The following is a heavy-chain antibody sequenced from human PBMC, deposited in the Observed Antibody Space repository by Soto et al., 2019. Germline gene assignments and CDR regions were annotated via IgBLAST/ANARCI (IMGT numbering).Heavy chain of an antibody. D-gene: IGHD2-21*02. J-gene: IGHJ6*02. CDR2: INPSGGST. Sequence: ASVKVSCKASGYTFTSYYMHWVRQAPGQGLEWMGIINPSGGSTSYAQKFQGRVTMARDTSTSTVYMELSSLRSEDTAVYYCARDHIVVVTATRDYYYYYGMDVWGQGTTVTVSS. V-gene: IGHV1-46*01. CDR3: ARDHIVVVTATRDYYYYYGMDV. CDR1: GYTFTSYY.